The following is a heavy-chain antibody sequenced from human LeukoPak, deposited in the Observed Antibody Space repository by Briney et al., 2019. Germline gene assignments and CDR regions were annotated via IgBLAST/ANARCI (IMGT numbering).Heavy chain of an antibody. D-gene: IGHD6-19*01. Sequence: GGSLRLSCAASGFTFSSYSMNWVRQAPGKGLEWVSSISSSSSYIYYADSVKGRFTISRDNAKNSLYLQMNSLRAEDTAVYYCARDQLKRYSCGWYWWGQGALVTVSS. J-gene: IGHJ4*02. CDR3: ARDQLKRYSCGWYW. CDR1: GFTFSSYS. V-gene: IGHV3-21*01. CDR2: ISSSSSYI.